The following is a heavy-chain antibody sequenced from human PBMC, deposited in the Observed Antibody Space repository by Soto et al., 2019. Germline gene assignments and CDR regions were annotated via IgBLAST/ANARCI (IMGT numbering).Heavy chain of an antibody. CDR1: GGSXSGYY. V-gene: IGHV4-34*01. D-gene: IGHD3-10*01. CDR2: INHSGST. CDR3: ARFPGGAGNYYYYGMDV. J-gene: IGHJ6*02. Sequence: TLSLTCAVYGGSXSGYYWSWIRQPPGKGLEWIGEINHSGSTNYNPSLKSRVTISVDTSKNQFSLKLSSVTAADTAVYYCARFPGGAGNYYYYGMDVWGQGTTVTVSS.